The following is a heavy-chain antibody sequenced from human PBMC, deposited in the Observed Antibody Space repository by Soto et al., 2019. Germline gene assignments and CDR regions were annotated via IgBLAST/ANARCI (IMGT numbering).Heavy chain of an antibody. J-gene: IGHJ4*02. V-gene: IGHV4-59*08. CDR2: IYYSGST. CDR3: ARNFPPLHSGSHYFDR. CDR1: NDSISPYY. D-gene: IGHD3-10*01. Sequence: QVQLQESGPGLVKPSETLSLTCTVSNDSISPYYWSWIRQPPGKGLEWIGFIYYSGSTTYNPSLKSRVTISVATSKNQFSLKLTSVTAADTAMYYCARNFPPLHSGSHYFDRWGQGTLVNVSS.